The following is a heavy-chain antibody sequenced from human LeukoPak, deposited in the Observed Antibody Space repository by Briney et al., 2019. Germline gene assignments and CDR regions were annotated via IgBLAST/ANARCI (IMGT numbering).Heavy chain of an antibody. Sequence: GGSLRLSCAASGFTFSHHSIHWVRQAPGKGLEWVAENWSDPRNSYYADSVKGRFTSSRDNSKNTLELQMNSLRAEDTAVYYCARDGQEVTPYSMDVWGTGATVTVSS. CDR1: GFTFSHHS. CDR2: NWSDPRNS. J-gene: IGHJ6*04. V-gene: IGHV3-33*01. D-gene: IGHD2-21*02. CDR3: ARDGQEVTPYSMDV.